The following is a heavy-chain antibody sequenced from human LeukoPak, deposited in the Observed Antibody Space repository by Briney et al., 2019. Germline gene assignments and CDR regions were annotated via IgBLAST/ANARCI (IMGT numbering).Heavy chain of an antibody. CDR1: GGSVSSGGYY. V-gene: IGHV4-31*03. J-gene: IGHJ4*02. D-gene: IGHD5-24*01. CDR3: AFSIRDGYYFDY. Sequence: SETLSLTCTVSGGSVSSGGYYWSWIRQHPGKGLEWIGYIYYSDSYYNPSLKSRVTISVDTSKNQFSLKLSSVTAADTAVYYCAFSIRDGYYFDYWGQGTLVTVSS. CDR2: IYYSDS.